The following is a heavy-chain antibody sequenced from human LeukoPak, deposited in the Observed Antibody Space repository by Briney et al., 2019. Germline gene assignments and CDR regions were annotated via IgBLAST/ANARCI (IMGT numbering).Heavy chain of an antibody. CDR3: ARLVGAMAAPRLFDP. Sequence: GESLKISCKGSGYSFTSYWIGWVRQMPGKGLEWMGIIYPGDSDTRYSPSFQGQVTISADKSISTAYLQWSSLKASDTAMYYCARLVGAMAAPRLFDPWGQGTLVTASS. D-gene: IGHD1-26*01. CDR1: GYSFTSYW. CDR2: IYPGDSDT. V-gene: IGHV5-51*01. J-gene: IGHJ5*02.